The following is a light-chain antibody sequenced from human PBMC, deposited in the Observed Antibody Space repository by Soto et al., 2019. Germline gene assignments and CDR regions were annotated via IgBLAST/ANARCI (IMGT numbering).Light chain of an antibody. CDR1: SSDVGGYNF. Sequence: QSVLTQPSSVSGSPGHSITISRPATSSDVGGYNFVSWYQHHQDKAPKLMISEVSNRPSGVSNRFSGSKSGNTASLTISGLQAEDEADYYCSSYTSSSTYVFGTGTKV. CDR2: EVS. V-gene: IGLV2-14*01. J-gene: IGLJ1*01. CDR3: SSYTSSSTYV.